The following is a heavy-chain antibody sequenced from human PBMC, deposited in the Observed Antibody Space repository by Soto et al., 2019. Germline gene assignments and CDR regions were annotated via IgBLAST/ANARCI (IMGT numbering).Heavy chain of an antibody. J-gene: IGHJ3*02. Sequence: GGSLRLSCAASGFTFSSYDMHWVRQATGKGLEWVSAIGTAGDTYYPGSVKGRFTISRENAKNSLYLQMNSLRAGDTAVYYCARGADERLHLGELDAFDIWGQGTMVTVSS. V-gene: IGHV3-13*01. CDR1: GFTFSSYD. CDR2: IGTAGDT. CDR3: ARGADERLHLGELDAFDI. D-gene: IGHD3-16*01.